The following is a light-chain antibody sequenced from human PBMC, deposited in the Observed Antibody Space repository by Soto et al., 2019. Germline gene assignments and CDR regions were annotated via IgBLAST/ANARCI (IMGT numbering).Light chain of an antibody. V-gene: IGKV3-15*01. CDR2: GAS. CDR1: QSVSSN. CDR3: QHLVS. Sequence: EIVMTQSPATLSVSPGERATLSCRASQSVSSNLAWYQQKPGQAPRLLIYGASTRATGIPARFSGSGSGTEFTLTISSLQSEDFATYYCQHLVSFGQGTKLEIK. J-gene: IGKJ2*01.